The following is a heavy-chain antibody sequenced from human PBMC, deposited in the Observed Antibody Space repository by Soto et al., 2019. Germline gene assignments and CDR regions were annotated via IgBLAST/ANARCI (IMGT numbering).Heavy chain of an antibody. CDR3: ASSRITMVPYGMDV. CDR1: GYTFTSYA. J-gene: IGHJ6*02. D-gene: IGHD3-10*01. V-gene: IGHV1-3*01. Sequence: ASVKVSCKASGYTFTSYAMHWVRQAPGQRLEWMGWINAGNGNTKYSQKFQGRVAITRDTSASTAYMELSSLRSEDTAVYYCASSRITMVPYGMDVWGQGTTVTVSS. CDR2: INAGNGNT.